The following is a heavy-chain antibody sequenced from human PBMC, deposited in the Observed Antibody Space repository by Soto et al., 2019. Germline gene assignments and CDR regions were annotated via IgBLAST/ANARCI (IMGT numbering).Heavy chain of an antibody. CDR1: GYTFTSYY. Sequence: ASVKVSCKASGYTFTSYYMHWVRQAPGQGLEWMGIINPSGGSTSYAQKFQGRVTMTRDTSTSTVYMELSSLRSEDTAVYYCARAAYCSGGSCYEGRGAFDIWGQGTMVTVSS. CDR3: ARAAYCSGGSCYEGRGAFDI. V-gene: IGHV1-46*03. J-gene: IGHJ3*02. D-gene: IGHD2-15*01. CDR2: INPSGGST.